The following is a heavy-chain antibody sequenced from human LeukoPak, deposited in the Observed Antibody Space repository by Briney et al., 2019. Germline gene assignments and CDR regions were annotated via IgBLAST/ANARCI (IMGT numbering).Heavy chain of an antibody. CDR2: IYYSGST. J-gene: IGHJ5*02. V-gene: IGHV4-30-4*01. CDR3: ARWPFSQKSWFDP. CDR1: GGSISNYY. Sequence: SETLSLTCTVSGGSISNYYWSWIRQPPGKGLEWIGYIYYSGSTYYDPSLKSRVTISVDTSKNQFSLKLSSVTAADTAVYYCARWPFSQKSWFDPWGQGTLVTVSS.